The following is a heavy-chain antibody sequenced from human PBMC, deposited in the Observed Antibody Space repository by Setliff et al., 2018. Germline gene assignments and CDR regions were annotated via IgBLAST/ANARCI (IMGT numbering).Heavy chain of an antibody. CDR2: MNPNSGNT. Sequence: GASVKVSCKASGYTFTSYDINWVRQATGQGLEWMGWMNPNSGNTGYAQKFQGRVTMTRDTSISTAYMELSSLRSEDTAVYYCARESTAKNFWGEYSDYWGQGTLVTVSS. D-gene: IGHD3-3*01. CDR3: ARESTAKNFWGEYSDY. J-gene: IGHJ4*02. V-gene: IGHV1-8*02. CDR1: GYTFTSYD.